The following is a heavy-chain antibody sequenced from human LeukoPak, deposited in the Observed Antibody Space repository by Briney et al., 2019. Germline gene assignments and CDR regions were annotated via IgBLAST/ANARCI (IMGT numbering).Heavy chain of an antibody. CDR3: VRDLWRFGELLGYFDY. CDR1: GGSISSSSYY. CDR2: IYYSGST. D-gene: IGHD3-10*01. V-gene: IGHV4-39*07. Sequence: PSETLSLTCTVSGGSISSSSYYWGWIRQPPGKGLEWIGSIYYSGSTYYNPSLKSRVTISVDTSKNQFSLKLSSVTAADTAVYYCVRDLWRFGELLGYFDYWGQGTLVTVSS. J-gene: IGHJ4*02.